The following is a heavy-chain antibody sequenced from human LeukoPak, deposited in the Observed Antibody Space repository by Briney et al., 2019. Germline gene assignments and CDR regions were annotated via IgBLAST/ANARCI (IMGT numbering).Heavy chain of an antibody. CDR3: AREGMGSSGYYYVNAFDI. CDR1: GFTFSSYA. Sequence: GGSLRLSCAASGFTFSSYAMNWVRQAPGKGLEWVANIRQDGSDRYYVDSVKGRFTISRDNAQNSVYLQMASLRAEDTAVYYCAREGMGSSGYYYVNAFDIWGQGTMVTVSS. CDR2: IRQDGSDR. V-gene: IGHV3-7*01. D-gene: IGHD3-22*01. J-gene: IGHJ3*02.